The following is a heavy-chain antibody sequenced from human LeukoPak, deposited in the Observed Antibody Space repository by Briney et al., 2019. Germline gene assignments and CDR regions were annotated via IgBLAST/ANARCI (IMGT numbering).Heavy chain of an antibody. CDR1: GFTFSSYS. Sequence: PGGSLRLSCAASGFTFSSYSMNWVRQAPGKGLEWVSSISSSSGYIYYADSVKGRFTISRDNAKNSLYLQMNSLRAEDTAVYYCARELLGQQLVSSDAFDIWGQGTMVTVSS. V-gene: IGHV3-21*04. CDR2: ISSSSGYI. CDR3: ARELLGQQLVSSDAFDI. J-gene: IGHJ3*02. D-gene: IGHD6-13*01.